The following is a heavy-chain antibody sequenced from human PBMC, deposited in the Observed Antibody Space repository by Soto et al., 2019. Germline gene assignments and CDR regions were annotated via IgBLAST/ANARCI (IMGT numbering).Heavy chain of an antibody. CDR3: ASRSRADYYDSSGYPHI. Sequence: ASVKVSCKASGYTFTGCYMHWVRQAPGQGREWMGWINPNSGGTNYAQKFQGRVTMTRDTSISTAYMELSRLRSDDTAVYYCASRSRADYYDSSGYPHIWGQGTMVTVSS. CDR1: GYTFTGCY. J-gene: IGHJ3*02. V-gene: IGHV1-2*02. D-gene: IGHD3-22*01. CDR2: INPNSGGT.